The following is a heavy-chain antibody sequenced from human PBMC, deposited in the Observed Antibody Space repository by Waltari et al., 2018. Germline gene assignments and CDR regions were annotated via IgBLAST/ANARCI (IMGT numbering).Heavy chain of an antibody. D-gene: IGHD3-22*01. CDR3: ARDSSGCFDY. CDR2: IWYDGSNK. Sequence: QVQLVESGGGVVQPGRSLRLSCAASGFTFSSYGMHWFSQAPGKGLEWVAVIWYDGSNKYYADSVKGRFTISRDNSKNTLYLQMNSLRAEDTAVYYCARDSSGCFDYWGQGTLVTVSS. V-gene: IGHV3-33*01. J-gene: IGHJ4*02. CDR1: GFTFSSYG.